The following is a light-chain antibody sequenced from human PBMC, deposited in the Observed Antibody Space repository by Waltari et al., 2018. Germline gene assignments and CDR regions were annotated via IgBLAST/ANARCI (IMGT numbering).Light chain of an antibody. Sequence: EIVMTQSPATLSVSPGERVTLSCRASQSISSSLAWYHQKPGQAPRLLIYGASTRATGIPARFSGSGSGTEFTLTISSLQSEDFAVYYCQQYNDWPPPTFGQGTKVEIK. CDR3: QQYNDWPPPT. CDR2: GAS. J-gene: IGKJ1*01. V-gene: IGKV3-15*01. CDR1: QSISSS.